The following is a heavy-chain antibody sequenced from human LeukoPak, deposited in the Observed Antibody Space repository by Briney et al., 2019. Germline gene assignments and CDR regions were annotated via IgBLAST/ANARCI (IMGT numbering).Heavy chain of an antibody. J-gene: IGHJ4*02. CDR1: GGSISSYY. Sequence: SETLSLTCTVSGGSISSYYWSWIRQPPGKGLECIGYIYYSGSTKYNPSLKSRVTMSVDTSKNQFSLKLSSVTAADTAVYYCARQQYASGNSCYLDYWGQGTLVTVSS. D-gene: IGHD3-10*01. V-gene: IGHV4-59*08. CDR3: ARQQYASGNSCYLDY. CDR2: IYYSGST.